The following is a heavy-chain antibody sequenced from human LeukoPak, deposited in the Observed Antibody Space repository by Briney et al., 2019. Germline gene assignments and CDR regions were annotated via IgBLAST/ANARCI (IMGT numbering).Heavy chain of an antibody. CDR2: IYYSGST. V-gene: IGHV4-59*01. Sequence: SETLSLTCTVSGGSIRSYYWSWIRQPPGKGLEWIGYIYYSGSTNYNPSLKSRVTISLDTSKSQFSLRLSSVTAADTAVYYCARGGNLQLWTPDYFDYWGQGTPVTVSS. CDR1: GGSIRSYY. J-gene: IGHJ4*02. CDR3: ARGGNLQLWTPDYFDY. D-gene: IGHD5-18*01.